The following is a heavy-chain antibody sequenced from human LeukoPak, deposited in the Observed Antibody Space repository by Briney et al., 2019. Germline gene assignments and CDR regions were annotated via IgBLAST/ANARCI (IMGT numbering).Heavy chain of an antibody. CDR1: GFTFNEYW. CDR2: INQDGRQK. CDR3: AAFAGYDPLNWFDP. D-gene: IGHD5-12*01. V-gene: IGHV3-7*03. Sequence: GGSLRLSCVASGFTFNEYWMNWDRQVPGTGLEWVASINQDGRQKYHVDSVKGRFTISRDNAENSLYLQMNSLGVEDTAVYYCAAFAGYDPLNWFDPWGQGTLVTVSS. J-gene: IGHJ5*02.